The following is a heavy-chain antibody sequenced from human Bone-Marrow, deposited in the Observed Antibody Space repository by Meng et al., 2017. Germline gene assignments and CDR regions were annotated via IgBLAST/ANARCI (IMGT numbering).Heavy chain of an antibody. CDR1: GGSISSSSYY. CDR3: ARDCPSPFRWFDP. J-gene: IGHJ5*02. V-gene: IGHV4-39*07. Sequence: QLTVSGPALVKPAETLSLTGTVSGGSISSSSYYWRWIRQPPGKGLEWIGSIYYSGSTYYNPSLKSRVTISVDTSKNQFSLKLSSVTAADTAVYYCARDCPSPFRWFDPWGQGTLVTVSS. CDR2: IYYSGST.